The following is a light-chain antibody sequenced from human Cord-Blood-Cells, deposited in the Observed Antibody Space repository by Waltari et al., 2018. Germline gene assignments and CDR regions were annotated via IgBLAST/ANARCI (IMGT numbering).Light chain of an antibody. V-gene: IGKV3-15*01. CDR3: QQYNNWPPWT. Sequence: ERAILSCRASQSVSSNLAWYQQKPGQAPRLLIYGASTRATGIPARFSGSGSGTEFTLTISSLQSEDFAVYYCQQYNNWPPWTFGQGTKVEIK. J-gene: IGKJ1*01. CDR1: QSVSSN. CDR2: GAS.